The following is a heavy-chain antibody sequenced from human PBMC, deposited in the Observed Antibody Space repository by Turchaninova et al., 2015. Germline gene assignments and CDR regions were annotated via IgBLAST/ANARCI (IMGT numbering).Heavy chain of an antibody. D-gene: IGHD3-10*01. CDR3: ARADGSGSYWGY. CDR2: ISYDGSNK. CDR1: GFTFSSHA. Sequence: QVQLVESGGAVVQPGRSLRLSCAASGFTFSSHAMHWVRQAPGKGLEWVAIISYDGSNKYYEDSVKGRFTISRYNSKNTLYLQRNSLRAEDTAVYYCARADGSGSYWGYWGQGTLVTVSS. J-gene: IGHJ4*02. V-gene: IGHV3-30*01.